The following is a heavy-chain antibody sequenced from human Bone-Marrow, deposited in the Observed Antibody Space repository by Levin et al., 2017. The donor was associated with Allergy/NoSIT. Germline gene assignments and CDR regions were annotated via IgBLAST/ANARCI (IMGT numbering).Heavy chain of an antibody. CDR1: GYTFTSYD. CDR2: MNTNSGNT. CDR3: TRNPPKTGWFDP. J-gene: IGHJ5*02. V-gene: IGHV1-8*01. Sequence: GASVKVSCKASGYTFTSYDINWLRQAAGQGLEWMGWMNTNSGNTGYAQTFQGRVRMTRDTSISTAYMELSGLTSDDTAVYYCTRNPPKTGWFDPWGRGTLVIVSS.